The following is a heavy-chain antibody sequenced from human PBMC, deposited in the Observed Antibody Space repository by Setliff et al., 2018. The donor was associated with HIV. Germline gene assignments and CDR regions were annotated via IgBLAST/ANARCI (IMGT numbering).Heavy chain of an antibody. CDR3: ARHSPSDY. CDR1: GVSISGHF. CDR2: IYTSGTT. J-gene: IGHJ4*02. V-gene: IGHV4-4*09. Sequence: SETLSLTCFVSGVSISGHFWGWIRQPLGKGLEWIGYIYTSGTTEYNPSLDSRVTISVDTSKNQFSLKLSSVTAADTAVYYCARHSPSDYWGQGTLVTVSS.